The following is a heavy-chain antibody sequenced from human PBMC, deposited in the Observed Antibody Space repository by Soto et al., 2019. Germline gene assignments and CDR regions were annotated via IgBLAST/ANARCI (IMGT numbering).Heavy chain of an antibody. J-gene: IGHJ6*02. CDR2: INAGNGNT. CDR1: GYTFTSYA. CDR3: ARVSSPYYYYYGMDV. V-gene: IGHV1-3*01. Sequence: VASVKVSCKASGYTFTSYAMHWVRQAPGQRLEWMGWINAGNGNTKYSQKFQGRVTITRDTSASTAYMELSSLRSEDTAVYYCARVSSPYYYYYGMDVWGQGTKVTVSS.